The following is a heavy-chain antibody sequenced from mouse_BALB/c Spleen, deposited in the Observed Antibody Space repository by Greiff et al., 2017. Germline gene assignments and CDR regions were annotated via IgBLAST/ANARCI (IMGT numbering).Heavy chain of an antibody. CDR3: ARGYYYGSSHWYFDV. V-gene: IGHV3-2*02. Sequence: EVMLVESGPGLVKPSQSLSLTCTVTGYSITSDYAWNWIRQFPGNKLEWMGYISYSGSTSYNPSLKSRISITRDTSKNQFFLQLNSVTTEDTATYYCARGYYYGSSHWYFDVWGAGTTVTVSS. CDR2: ISYSGST. J-gene: IGHJ1*01. CDR1: GYSITSDYA. D-gene: IGHD1-1*01.